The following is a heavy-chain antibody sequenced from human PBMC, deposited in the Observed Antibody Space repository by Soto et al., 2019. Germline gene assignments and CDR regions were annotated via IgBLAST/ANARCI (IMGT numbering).Heavy chain of an antibody. CDR1: GFTFSSYG. Sequence: GGSLRLSCAASGFTFSSYGMHWVRQAPGKGLEWVAVIWYDGSNKYYADSVKGRFTISRDNSKNTLYLQMNSLRAEDTAVYYCARGSQAVAGTRSAFDIWGQGTMVTVSS. D-gene: IGHD6-19*01. J-gene: IGHJ3*02. CDR2: IWYDGSNK. CDR3: ARGSQAVAGTRSAFDI. V-gene: IGHV3-33*01.